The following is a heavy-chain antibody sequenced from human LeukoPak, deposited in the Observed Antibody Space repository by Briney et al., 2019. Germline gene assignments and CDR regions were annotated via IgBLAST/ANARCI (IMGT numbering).Heavy chain of an antibody. V-gene: IGHV3-30*04. Sequence: PGGSLRLSCAASGFTFSSYAMSWVRQAPGKGLEWVAVISYDGSNKYYADSVKGRFTISRDNSKNTLYLQMNSLRAEDTAVYYCARVEDDYGDSYFDYWGQGTLVTVSS. J-gene: IGHJ4*02. CDR3: ARVEDDYGDSYFDY. CDR2: ISYDGSNK. CDR1: GFTFSSYA. D-gene: IGHD4-17*01.